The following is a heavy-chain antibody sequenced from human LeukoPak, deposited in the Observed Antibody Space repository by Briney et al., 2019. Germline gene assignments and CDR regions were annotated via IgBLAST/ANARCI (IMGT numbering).Heavy chain of an antibody. CDR1: GFTFDDYG. D-gene: IGHD6-25*01. CDR2: INWNGGST. CDR3: ARDRRLASFDY. J-gene: IGHJ4*02. V-gene: IGHV3-20*04. Sequence: PGGSLRLSCAASGFTFDDYGMSWVRQAPGKGLEWVSGINWNGGSTGYADSVKGRFTISRDNAKNSLYLQMNSLRAEDAAIYYCARDRRLASFDYGGQGTLVTVSS.